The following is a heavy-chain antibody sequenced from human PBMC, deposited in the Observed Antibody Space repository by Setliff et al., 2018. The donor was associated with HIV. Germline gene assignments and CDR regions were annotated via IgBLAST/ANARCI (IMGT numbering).Heavy chain of an antibody. CDR3: TTADLGRGLQLLDAFDI. CDR2: INPNSGGT. Sequence: ASVKVSCKGSGYTFTGHYLHWVRQAPGQRLEWMGRINPNSGGTNYAQKFQGRFTISRDDSKSIAYLQMNSLKTEDTAVYYCTTADLGRGLQLLDAFDIWGQGTMVTVSS. CDR1: GYTFTGHY. V-gene: IGHV1-2*06. D-gene: IGHD5-12*01. J-gene: IGHJ3*02.